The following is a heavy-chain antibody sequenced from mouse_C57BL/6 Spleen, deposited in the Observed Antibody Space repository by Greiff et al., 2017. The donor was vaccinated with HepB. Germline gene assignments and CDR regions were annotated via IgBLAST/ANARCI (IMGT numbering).Heavy chain of an antibody. Sequence: VQLQQSGAELVRPGASVKLSCTASGFNIKDDYMHWVKQRPEQGLEWIGWIDPENGDTEYASKFQGKATIAVDTSSNTAYLQLSSLTSEDTAVYYCAYYYGPGYWGQGTTLTVSS. J-gene: IGHJ2*01. CDR1: GFNIKDDY. CDR2: IDPENGDT. CDR3: AYYYGPGY. V-gene: IGHV14-4*01. D-gene: IGHD1-1*01.